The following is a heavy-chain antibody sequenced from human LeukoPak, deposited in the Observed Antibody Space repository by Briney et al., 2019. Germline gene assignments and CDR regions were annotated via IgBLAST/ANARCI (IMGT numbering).Heavy chain of an antibody. CDR3: ARVWGTMVRGVIIPPDY. V-gene: IGHV1-18*01. Sequence: ASVKVSCKASGYTFTSYGISWVRQAPGQGLEWMGWISAYNGNTNYAQNLQGRVTMTTDTSTSTAYIELRSLRSDDTAVYYCARVWGTMVRGVIIPPDYWGQGTLVTVSS. D-gene: IGHD3-10*01. J-gene: IGHJ4*02. CDR2: ISAYNGNT. CDR1: GYTFTSYG.